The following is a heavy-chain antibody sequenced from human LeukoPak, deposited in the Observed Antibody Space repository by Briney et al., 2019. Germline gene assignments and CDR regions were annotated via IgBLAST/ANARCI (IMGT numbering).Heavy chain of an antibody. D-gene: IGHD4-11*01. CDR1: GGTFSSYA. Sequence: GASVKVSCKASGGTFSSYAISWVRQAPGQGLEWMGRIIPILGIANYAQKFQGRVTITTDESTSTAYMELSSLRSEDTAVYYCARTPSNYYDYWGQGTLVTVSS. J-gene: IGHJ4*02. V-gene: IGHV1-69*04. CDR3: ARTPSNYYDY. CDR2: IIPILGIA.